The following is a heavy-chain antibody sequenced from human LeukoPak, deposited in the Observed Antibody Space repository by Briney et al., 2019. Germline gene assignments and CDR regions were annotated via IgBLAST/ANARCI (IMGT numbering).Heavy chain of an antibody. D-gene: IGHD1-14*01. J-gene: IGHJ6*04. CDR1: GGSISSCSYY. V-gene: IGHV4-39*01. Sequence: SETLSLTCTVSGGSISSCSYYWVGMRKPPGKGLEWIRSIYYSGTTYYNPSHKRIATISGDTSKNQFSLKMSSVTAAETAVYFAARHTGSYYYYYGMAVGGEGTTGTASS. CDR2: IYYSGTT. CDR3: ARHTGSYYYYYGMAV.